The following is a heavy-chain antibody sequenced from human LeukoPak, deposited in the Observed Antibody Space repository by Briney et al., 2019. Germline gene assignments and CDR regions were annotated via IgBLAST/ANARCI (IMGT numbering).Heavy chain of an antibody. V-gene: IGHV4-61*02. CDR1: GGSISSGSYY. CDR2: IYISGST. J-gene: IGHJ4*02. CDR3: AREYYDILTGYYLFDY. Sequence: SETLSLTCTVSGGSISSGSYYWSWIRQPAGKGLEWIGRIYISGSTNYNPSLKSRVTISVDTSKNQFSLKLSSVTAADTAVYYCAREYYDILTGYYLFDYWGQGTLVTVSS. D-gene: IGHD3-9*01.